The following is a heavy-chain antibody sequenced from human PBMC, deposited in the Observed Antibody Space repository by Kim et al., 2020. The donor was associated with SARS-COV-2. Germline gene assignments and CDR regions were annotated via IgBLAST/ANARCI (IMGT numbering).Heavy chain of an antibody. V-gene: IGHV3-11*05. Sequence: ANPVKGRFTIARDNSKNTLYLEMNSLTAEDTAVYYCAREGAVVVTAMHSDYWGQGSLVTVSS. CDR3: AREGAVVVTAMHSDY. J-gene: IGHJ4*02. D-gene: IGHD2-21*02.